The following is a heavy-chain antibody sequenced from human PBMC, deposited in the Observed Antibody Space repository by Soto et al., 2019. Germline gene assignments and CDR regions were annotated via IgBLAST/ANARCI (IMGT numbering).Heavy chain of an antibody. J-gene: IGHJ5*02. D-gene: IGHD3-10*01. Sequence: LSLTCTVSGGSISSYYWSWIRQPPGKGLEWIGYIYYSGSTNYNPSLKSRVTISVDTSKNQFSLKLSSVTAADTAVYYCAGELLELDWFDPWGQGTLVTVSS. CDR2: IYYSGST. CDR1: GGSISSYY. CDR3: AGELLELDWFDP. V-gene: IGHV4-59*01.